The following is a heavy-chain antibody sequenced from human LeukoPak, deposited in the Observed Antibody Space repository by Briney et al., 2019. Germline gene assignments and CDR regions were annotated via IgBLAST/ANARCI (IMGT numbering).Heavy chain of an antibody. Sequence: SETLSLTCTVSGGSVSSGSYYWSWIRQPPGKGLEWIGYIYYSGGTNYNPSLRGRATISVDTSKNQFSLKVSSVTAADTAVYYCARLASGRYCSGGSCYFDYWGQGTLVTVSS. CDR1: GGSVSSGSYY. CDR3: ARLASGRYCSGGSCYFDY. V-gene: IGHV4-61*01. D-gene: IGHD2-15*01. CDR2: IYYSGGT. J-gene: IGHJ4*02.